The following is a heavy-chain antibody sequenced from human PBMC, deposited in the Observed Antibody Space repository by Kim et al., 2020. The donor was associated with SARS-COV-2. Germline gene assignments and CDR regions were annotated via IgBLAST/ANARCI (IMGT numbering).Heavy chain of an antibody. Sequence: KFQGRVTMTRDTSTSTVYMELGSLRSEDTAVYYCAGDWLRGVGATLPFDYWGQGTLVTVSS. V-gene: IGHV1-46*01. CDR3: AGDWLRGVGATLPFDY. J-gene: IGHJ4*02. D-gene: IGHD1-26*01.